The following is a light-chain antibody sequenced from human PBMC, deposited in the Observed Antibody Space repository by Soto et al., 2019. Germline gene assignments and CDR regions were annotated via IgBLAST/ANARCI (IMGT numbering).Light chain of an antibody. V-gene: IGLV2-14*01. Sequence: QSVLTQPASVSGSPGQSITISCTGTSSDVGGYNYVSWYQQHPGKAPKLMIYEVSNRPSGVSNRFSGSKSGNTASLTISGLHAADDADYHCRSYTRSRTPYVFGTGTKVTVL. CDR2: EVS. CDR3: RSYTRSRTPYV. J-gene: IGLJ1*01. CDR1: SSDVGGYNY.